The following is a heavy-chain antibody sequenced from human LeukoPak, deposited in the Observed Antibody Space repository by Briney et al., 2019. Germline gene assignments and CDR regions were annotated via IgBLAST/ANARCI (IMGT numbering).Heavy chain of an antibody. Sequence: PGGSLRLSRAASGFTFDDCAMHWVRQAPGKGLEWVSGISWNSGSIGYADSVKGRFTISRDNAKNSLYLQMNSLRAEDTALYYCAKDGGKNGYDHIDYWVQGTLVTVSS. J-gene: IGHJ4*02. CDR3: AKDGGKNGYDHIDY. CDR2: ISWNSGSI. CDR1: GFTFDDCA. D-gene: IGHD5-12*01. V-gene: IGHV3-9*01.